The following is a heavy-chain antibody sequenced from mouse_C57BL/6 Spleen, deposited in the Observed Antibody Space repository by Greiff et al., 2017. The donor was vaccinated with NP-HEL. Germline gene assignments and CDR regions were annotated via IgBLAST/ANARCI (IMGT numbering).Heavy chain of an antibody. CDR2: IDPENGDT. J-gene: IGHJ3*01. V-gene: IGHV14-4*01. CDR1: GFNIKDDY. Sequence: VQLQQSGAELVRPGASVKLSCTASGFNIKDDYMNWVKQRPEQGLEWIGWIDPENGDTEYATKFQGKATITADTSSNPAYLQLSSLTSEDTAVYYGTTDYYGSRTWFAYWGQGTLVTVSA. D-gene: IGHD1-1*01. CDR3: TTDYYGSRTWFAY.